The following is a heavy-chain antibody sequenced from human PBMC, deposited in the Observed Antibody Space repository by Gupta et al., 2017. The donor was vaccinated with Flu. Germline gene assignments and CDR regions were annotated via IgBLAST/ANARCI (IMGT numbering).Heavy chain of an antibody. Sequence: VRQGPGKGLEWVEIIWYDGSKQNYADSVKGRFTISRDNSKTTLYLQMNSLRDEDKAVYYCARWNRGHCSSTGCHEDALDVWGKGTWVTVST. CDR2: IWYDGSKQ. J-gene: IGHJ3*01. V-gene: IGHV3-33*01. CDR3: ARWNRGHCSSTGCHEDALDV. D-gene: IGHD2-2*01.